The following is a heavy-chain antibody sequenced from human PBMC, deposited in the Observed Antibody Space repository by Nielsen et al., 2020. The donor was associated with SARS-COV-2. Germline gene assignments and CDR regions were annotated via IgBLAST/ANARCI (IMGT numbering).Heavy chain of an antibody. J-gene: IGHJ4*02. V-gene: IGHV3-7*05. CDR2: INQDGSVL. Sequence: GGSLRLSCAASGSIFSSSWMVWVRQAPGKGLEWVANINQDGSVLNYVDPVKGRFTISRDNARKSLYLQMHSLRAEDTAVYYCARDAAYSRFDYWGQGTLVTVSS. CDR3: ARDAAYSRFDY. D-gene: IGHD4-11*01. CDR1: GSIFSSSW.